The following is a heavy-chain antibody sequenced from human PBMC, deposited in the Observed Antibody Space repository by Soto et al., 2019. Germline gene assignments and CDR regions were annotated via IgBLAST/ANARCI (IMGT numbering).Heavy chain of an antibody. J-gene: IGHJ5*02. V-gene: IGHV1-18*01. CDR3: ARVVGSCYFRGCGGSWFDP. CDR1: GYTFSGYG. CDR2: ISAYNGNT. D-gene: IGHD2-2*01. Sequence: ASVKVSCKASGYTFSGYGIGWVRQAPGQGLEWMGWISAYNGNTNYAQKLQGRVTMTTDTSTSTAYMELRSLRSDDTAVYYCARVVGSCYFRGCGGSWFDPWGQGTLVTVSS.